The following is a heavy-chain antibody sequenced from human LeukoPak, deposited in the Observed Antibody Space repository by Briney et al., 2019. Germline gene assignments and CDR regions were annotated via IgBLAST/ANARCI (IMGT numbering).Heavy chain of an antibody. J-gene: IGHJ4*02. Sequence: GGSLRLSCAASGFTFSSYAMSWVRQAPGKGLEWVSAISGSGGSTYYADSVKGRFTISRDNSKNTLYLQMNSLRAEDTAVYYCAKLGSYASGSYYNVWGQGTLVTVSS. V-gene: IGHV3-23*01. CDR3: AKLGSYASGSYYNV. D-gene: IGHD3-10*01. CDR1: GFTFSSYA. CDR2: ISGSGGST.